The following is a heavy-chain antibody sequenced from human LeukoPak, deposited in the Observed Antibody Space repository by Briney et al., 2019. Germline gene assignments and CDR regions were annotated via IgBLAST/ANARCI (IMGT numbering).Heavy chain of an antibody. V-gene: IGHV1-2*02. D-gene: IGHD3-10*01. CDR3: ARGGPSNYYGSGSYYMDY. CDR2: INPNSGGT. J-gene: IGHJ4*02. Sequence: ASVKVSCKASGYTFTGYYLHWGRQAPGQRLERMGWINPNSGGTNYAQKFRGRVTIPSDTSISTAYMELSSLQSDDTAVYYCARGGPSNYYGSGSYYMDYWGQGTLVTVSS. CDR1: GYTFTGYY.